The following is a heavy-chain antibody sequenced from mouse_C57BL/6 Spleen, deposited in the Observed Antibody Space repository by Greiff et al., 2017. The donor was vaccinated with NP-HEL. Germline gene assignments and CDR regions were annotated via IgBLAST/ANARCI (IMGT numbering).Heavy chain of an antibody. D-gene: IGHD1-1*01. CDR3: ARGYGSSFDY. J-gene: IGHJ2*01. V-gene: IGHV5-16*01. CDR2: INYDGSST. Sequence: EVKLMESEGGLVQPGSSMKLSCTASGFTFSDYYMAWVRQVPEKGLEWVANINYDGSSTYYLDSLKSRFIISRDNAKNILYLQMSSLKSEDTATYYCARGYGSSFDYWGQGTTLTVSS. CDR1: GFTFSDYY.